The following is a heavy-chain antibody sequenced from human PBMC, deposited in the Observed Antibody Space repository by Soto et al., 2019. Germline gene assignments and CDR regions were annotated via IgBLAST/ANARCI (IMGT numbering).Heavy chain of an antibody. CDR2: IYYSGST. CDR1: GGSISSSSYY. CDR3: AREGLTGTIGLYYYYGMDV. D-gene: IGHD1-7*01. V-gene: IGHV4-39*07. Sequence: SETLSLTCTVSGGSISSSSYYWGWIRQPPGKGLEWIGSIYYSGSTYYNPSLKSRVTISVDTSKNQFSLKLSSVTAADTAVYYCAREGLTGTIGLYYYYGMDVWGQGTTVTVSS. J-gene: IGHJ6*02.